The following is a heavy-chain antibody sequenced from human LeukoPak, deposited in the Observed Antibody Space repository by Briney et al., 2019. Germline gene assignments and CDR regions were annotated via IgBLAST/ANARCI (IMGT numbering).Heavy chain of an antibody. CDR1: GGSFSSYY. D-gene: IGHD3-10*01. V-gene: IGHV4-39*01. CDR2: IYYSGST. J-gene: IGHJ3*02. CDR3: ARRRITMVRGVIIRSFEI. Sequence: SETLSLTCAVYGGSFSSYYWGWIRQPPGKGLEWIGSIYYSGSTYYNPSLKSRVTISVDTSKNQFSLKLSSVTAADTAVYYCARRRITMVRGVIIRSFEIWGQGTMVTVSS.